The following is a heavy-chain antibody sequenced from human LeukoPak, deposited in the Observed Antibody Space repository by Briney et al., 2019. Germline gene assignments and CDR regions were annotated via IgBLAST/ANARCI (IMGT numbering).Heavy chain of an antibody. CDR1: GFTFSTYW. J-gene: IGHJ4*02. D-gene: IGHD6-19*01. CDR2: IKHDGSQK. CDR3: ATLSESPPDY. V-gene: IGHV3-7*01. Sequence: PGGSLRLSCSASGFTFSTYWMSWVRQAPGKGLEWVANIKHDGSQKYYVDSVKGRFTISRDNAKNSLYLQMNSLRAEDTAVYYCATLSESPPDYWGQGTLVTVSS.